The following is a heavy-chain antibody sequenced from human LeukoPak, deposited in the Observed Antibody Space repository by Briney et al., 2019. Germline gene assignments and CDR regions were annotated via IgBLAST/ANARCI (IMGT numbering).Heavy chain of an antibody. CDR2: ITASGTNT. CDR3: AKAGWEVSSYYHTYYSHS. V-gene: IGHV3-23*01. CDR1: GFTFSSYA. D-gene: IGHD5/OR15-5a*01. Sequence: LTGGSLRLSCAASGFTFSSYAMGWVRQAPGKGLEWVSAITASGTNTYYADSVKGRFTISRDSSKNTLYLQLNSLRAEDTAVYYCAKAGWEVSSYYHTYYSHSWGQGTLVTVSS. J-gene: IGHJ4*02.